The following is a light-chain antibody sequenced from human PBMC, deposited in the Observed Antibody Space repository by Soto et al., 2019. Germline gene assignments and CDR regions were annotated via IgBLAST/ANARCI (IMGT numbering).Light chain of an antibody. CDR3: SSYAGSNNVYV. V-gene: IGLV2-8*01. CDR1: SSDVGGYNY. CDR2: EVI. J-gene: IGLJ1*01. Sequence: QSALTQPPSATGSPGQSVTISCTGTSSDVGGYNYVSWYQQHPGKAPKLMIYEVIKRPSGVPDRFSGSKSGNTASLTVSGLQAEDEADYYSSSYAGSNNVYVFGTGTKLTVL.